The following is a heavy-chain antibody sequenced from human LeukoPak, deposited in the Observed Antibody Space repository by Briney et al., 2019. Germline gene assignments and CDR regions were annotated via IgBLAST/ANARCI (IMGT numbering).Heavy chain of an antibody. D-gene: IGHD1-26*01. CDR3: AKDGVGATTGYYFDY. Sequence: GRSLRLSCAASGFTFSSYAMGWVRQAPGKGLEWVSAISGSGGSTYYADSVKGRFTISRDNSKNTLYLQMNSLRAEDTAVYYCAKDGVGATTGYYFDYWGQGTLVTVSS. CDR1: GFTFSSYA. J-gene: IGHJ4*02. CDR2: ISGSGGST. V-gene: IGHV3-23*01.